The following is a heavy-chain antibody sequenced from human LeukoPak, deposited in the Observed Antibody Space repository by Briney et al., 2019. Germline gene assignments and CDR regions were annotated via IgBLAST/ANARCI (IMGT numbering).Heavy chain of an antibody. D-gene: IGHD6-13*01. CDR1: GGSISSYY. Sequence: PSETLSLTCTVSGGSISSYYWSWIRQPPGKGLEWIGYIYYSGSTNYNPSLKSRVTISVDTSKNQFCLKLSSVTAADTALYYCARSRGYFDYWGQGTLVTVSS. CDR3: ARSRGYFDY. V-gene: IGHV4-59*01. CDR2: IYYSGST. J-gene: IGHJ4*02.